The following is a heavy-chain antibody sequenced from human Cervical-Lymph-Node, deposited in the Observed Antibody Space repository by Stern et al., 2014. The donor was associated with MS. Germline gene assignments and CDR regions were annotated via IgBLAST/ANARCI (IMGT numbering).Heavy chain of an antibody. CDR2: ISSSGSYI. Sequence: EVQLVQSGGGLVKPGGSLRLSCAASGFSFSAYIMNWVRQAPGKGLEWVSSISSSGSYIYYADSLKGRFTISRDNAKNSLYLQMNSLRVEDTAVYYCAREEDSNYNFEYWGQGTLVTVSS. CDR3: AREEDSNYNFEY. CDR1: GFSFSAYI. D-gene: IGHD4-11*01. J-gene: IGHJ4*02. V-gene: IGHV3-21*01.